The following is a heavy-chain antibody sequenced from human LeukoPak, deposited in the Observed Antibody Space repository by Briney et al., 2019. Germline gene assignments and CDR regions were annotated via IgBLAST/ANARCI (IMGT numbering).Heavy chain of an antibody. Sequence: SETLSLTCTVSGGSISTYYWSWTRQPPGKGLEWIGYIYYSGSTYYNPSLKSRVTISVDTSKNQFSLKLNGVTAADTAVYYCARNKPLDPFDIWGLGTMVTVSS. J-gene: IGHJ3*02. CDR3: ARNKPLDPFDI. V-gene: IGHV4-59*01. CDR2: IYYSGST. CDR1: GGSISTYY. D-gene: IGHD1/OR15-1a*01.